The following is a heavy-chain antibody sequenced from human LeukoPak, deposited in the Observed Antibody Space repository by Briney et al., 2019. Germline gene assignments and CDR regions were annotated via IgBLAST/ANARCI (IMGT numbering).Heavy chain of an antibody. CDR1: GYSISSGYY. J-gene: IGHJ4*02. Sequence: ETLSLTCTVSGYSISSGYYWGWIRQPPGKGLEWIGSIYHSGSTYYNPSLKSRVTISVDTSKNQFSLKLSSVTAADTAVYYCARGDGYNFDYWGQGTLVTVSS. CDR2: IYHSGST. CDR3: ARGDGYNFDY. D-gene: IGHD5-24*01. V-gene: IGHV4-38-2*02.